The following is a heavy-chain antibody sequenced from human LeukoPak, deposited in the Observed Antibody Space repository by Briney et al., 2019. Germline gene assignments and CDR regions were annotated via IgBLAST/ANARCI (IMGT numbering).Heavy chain of an antibody. CDR3: ARVPSYTDSY. D-gene: IGHD2-21*02. V-gene: IGHV3-74*01. CDR1: GFTFSGYS. CDR2: INSDGSIT. Sequence: GGSLRLSCAASGFTFSGYSMNWVRQAPGKGLVWVSRINSDGSITSYADSVKGRFTISRDNAKNTLYLQMNSLRAEDTAVYYCARVPSYTDSYWGQGTLVTVSS. J-gene: IGHJ4*02.